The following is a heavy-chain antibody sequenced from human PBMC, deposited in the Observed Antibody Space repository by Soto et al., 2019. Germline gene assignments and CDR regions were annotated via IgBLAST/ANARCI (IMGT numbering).Heavy chain of an antibody. CDR3: ASGVTMIVVGNAFDI. D-gene: IGHD3-22*01. J-gene: IGHJ3*02. CDR1: GGSISSSSYY. V-gene: IGHV4-39*01. CDR2: IYYSGST. Sequence: SETLSLTCTVSGGSISSSSYYWGWIRHPPGKGLERIGSIYYSGSTYYNPSLKSRVTISVDTSKNQFSLKLSSVIAADTAVYYCASGVTMIVVGNAFDIWGQGTMVTVSS.